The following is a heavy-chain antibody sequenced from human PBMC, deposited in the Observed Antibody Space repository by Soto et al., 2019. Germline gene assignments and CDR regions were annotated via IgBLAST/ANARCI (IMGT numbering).Heavy chain of an antibody. Sequence: ASVKVSCKASGYTFTSYDINWVRQATGQGLEWMGWMNPNSGNTGYAQKFQGRVTMTRNASISTAYMELSSLRSEDTAVYYCARGGWYNWNDEEFDYWGQGTLVTVSS. J-gene: IGHJ4*02. CDR3: ARGGWYNWNDEEFDY. D-gene: IGHD1-1*01. CDR1: GYTFTSYD. CDR2: MNPNSGNT. V-gene: IGHV1-8*01.